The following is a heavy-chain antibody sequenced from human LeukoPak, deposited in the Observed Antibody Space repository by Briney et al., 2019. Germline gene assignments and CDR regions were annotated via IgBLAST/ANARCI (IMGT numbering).Heavy chain of an antibody. V-gene: IGHV4-59*08. CDR2: IYYSGST. Sequence: PSETLSFTCTVSGDSISGYYWTWIRQPPGNGLEWIGYIYYSGSTNYNPSLKSRVTISLDTSKNQFSLKLSSVTAADTAVYYCARHIHNYDSSGYYYGGFDYWGQGTLVTVSS. J-gene: IGHJ4*02. CDR1: GDSISGYY. D-gene: IGHD3-22*01. CDR3: ARHIHNYDSSGYYYGGFDY.